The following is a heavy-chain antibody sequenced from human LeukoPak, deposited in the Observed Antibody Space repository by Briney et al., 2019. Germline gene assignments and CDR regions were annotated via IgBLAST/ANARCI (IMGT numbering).Heavy chain of an antibody. Sequence: SVKVSCKASGGTFSSYAISWVRQAPGQGLEWMGGIIPIFGTANYAQKFQGRVTITTDESTSTAYMELSSLRSEDTAVYYCARDQVITFGGVIVDNNWFHPWGQGTLVTVSS. V-gene: IGHV1-69*05. CDR1: GGTFSSYA. CDR3: ARDQVITFGGVIVDNNWFHP. D-gene: IGHD3-16*02. CDR2: IIPIFGTA. J-gene: IGHJ5*02.